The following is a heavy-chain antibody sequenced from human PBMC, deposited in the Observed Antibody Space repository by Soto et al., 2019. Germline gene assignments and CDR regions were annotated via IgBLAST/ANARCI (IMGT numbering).Heavy chain of an antibody. CDR3: ARRGYIVRLRLTKNWFDP. V-gene: IGHV4-34*01. J-gene: IGHJ5*02. D-gene: IGHD5-12*01. CDR2: INHSGST. CDR1: GGSFSGYY. Sequence: SETLSLTCAVYGGSFSGYYWSWIRQPPGKGLEWIGEINHSGSTNYNPSLKSRVTISVDTSKNQFSLKLSSVTAADTAVYYCARRGYIVRLRLTKNWFDPWGQGTLVTVSS.